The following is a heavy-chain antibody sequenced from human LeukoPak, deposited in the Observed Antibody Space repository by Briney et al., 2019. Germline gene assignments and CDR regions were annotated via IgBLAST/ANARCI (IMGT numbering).Heavy chain of an antibody. CDR2: IYYSGST. D-gene: IGHD7-27*01. V-gene: IGHV4-59*08. CDR3: ARASRTGLGIGSFDY. J-gene: IGHJ4*02. CDR1: GGSISGYH. Sequence: PSETLSLTCNVSGGSISGYHWSWIRQPPGKGLEWLGYIYYSGSTYYNPSLKSRVTISVDTSKNQFSLKLSSVTAADTAVYYCARASRTGLGIGSFDYWGQGTLVTVSS.